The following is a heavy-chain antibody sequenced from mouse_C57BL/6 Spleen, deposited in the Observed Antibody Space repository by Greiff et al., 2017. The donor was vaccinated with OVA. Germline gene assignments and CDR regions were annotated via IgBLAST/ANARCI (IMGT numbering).Heavy chain of an antibody. CDR2: ISRGSSTI. CDR3: ARGDYERYFDV. V-gene: IGHV5-17*01. CDR1: GFTFSDYG. Sequence: EVKLMESGGGLVKPGGSLKLSCAASGFTFSDYGMHWVRQAPEKGLEWVAYISRGSSTIYYADTVKGRSTISRDNSTNTLFVQMSRLRSEDTAMYYCARGDYERYFDVWGTGTTVTVSS. D-gene: IGHD2-4*01. J-gene: IGHJ1*03.